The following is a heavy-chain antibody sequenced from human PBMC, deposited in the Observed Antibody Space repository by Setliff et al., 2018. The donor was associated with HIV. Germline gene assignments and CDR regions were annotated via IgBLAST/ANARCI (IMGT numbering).Heavy chain of an antibody. V-gene: IGHV1-3*01. J-gene: IGHJ5*01. D-gene: IGHD3-10*01. CDR3: ARTDYDSGKSVLDS. CDR2: INAANGHA. CDR1: GGTFSNYV. Sequence: ASVKVSCKTSGGTFSNYVISWVRQAPGQRLELMAWINAANGHAKYSQKFQGRVTITRDTSATIAYMELSSLTSEDTALYFCARTDYDSGKSVLDSWGQGTLVTVSS.